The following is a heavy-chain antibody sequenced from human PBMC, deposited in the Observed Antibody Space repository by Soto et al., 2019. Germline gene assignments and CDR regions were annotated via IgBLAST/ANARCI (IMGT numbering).Heavy chain of an antibody. Sequence: GASVKVSCKASGGTFSSYTISWVRQAPGQGLEWMGRIIPILGIANYAQKFQGRVTITADKSTSTAYMELSSLRSEDTAVYYCARPAYYYDSSGYFGYWGQGTLVTVSS. V-gene: IGHV1-69*02. J-gene: IGHJ4*02. CDR3: ARPAYYYDSSGYFGY. CDR2: IIPILGIA. D-gene: IGHD3-22*01. CDR1: GGTFSSYT.